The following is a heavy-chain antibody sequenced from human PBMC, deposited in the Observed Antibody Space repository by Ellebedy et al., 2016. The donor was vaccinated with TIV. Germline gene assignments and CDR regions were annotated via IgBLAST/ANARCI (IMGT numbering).Heavy chain of an antibody. J-gene: IGHJ6*02. Sequence: ASVKVSXXASGYTFTSYGISWVRQAPGQGLEWMGWISAYNGNTNYAQKLQGRVTMTTDTSTSTAYMELRSLRSDDTAVYYCARVPVVVTAIYYYYGMDVWGQGTTVTVSS. CDR1: GYTFTSYG. CDR2: ISAYNGNT. CDR3: ARVPVVVTAIYYYYGMDV. V-gene: IGHV1-18*01. D-gene: IGHD2-21*02.